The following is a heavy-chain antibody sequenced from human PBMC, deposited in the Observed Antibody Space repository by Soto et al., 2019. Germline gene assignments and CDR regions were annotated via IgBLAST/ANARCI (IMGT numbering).Heavy chain of an antibody. CDR2: IYHSGST. V-gene: IGHV4-30-2*01. J-gene: IGHJ4*02. CDR3: AGAPDY. Sequence: QLQLQESGSGLVKPSQTLSLTCAVSGGSISSGGYSWSWIRQPPGKGLEYIGYIYHSGSTYYNPSLKGRVTISVDRSKHHFSLKLSSVTAADTAVYSCAGAPDYWGQGTLVTVSS. CDR1: GGSISSGGYS.